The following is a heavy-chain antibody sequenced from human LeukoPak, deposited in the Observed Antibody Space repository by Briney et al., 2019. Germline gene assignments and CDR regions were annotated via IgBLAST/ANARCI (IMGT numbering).Heavy chain of an antibody. J-gene: IGHJ3*02. CDR3: ARRGFILTGYSRGAFDI. Sequence: SETLSLTCTVSGYSITRGYFLGWIRQSPGKGLDGIASMVHRWSTYCNPSLRSRVHMSVDTSKTKFSLKLSSVTAADTAVYYCARRGFILTGYSRGAFDIWGQGTMVTVSS. D-gene: IGHD3-9*01. V-gene: IGHV4-38-2*02. CDR1: GYSITRGYF. CDR2: MVHRWST.